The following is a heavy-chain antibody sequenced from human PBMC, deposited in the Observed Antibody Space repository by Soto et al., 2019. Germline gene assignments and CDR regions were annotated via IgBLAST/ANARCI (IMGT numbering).Heavy chain of an antibody. CDR1: GGSIRSHY. CDR3: ARLYSSSWYVDY. Sequence: SETLSLTCTVSGGSIRSHYWGWIRQPPGKGLEWIGSIYYSGSTYYNPSLKSRVTISVDTSKNQFSLKLSSVTAADTAVYYCARLYSSSWYVDYWGQGTLLTVSS. D-gene: IGHD6-13*01. J-gene: IGHJ4*02. V-gene: IGHV4-39*01. CDR2: IYYSGST.